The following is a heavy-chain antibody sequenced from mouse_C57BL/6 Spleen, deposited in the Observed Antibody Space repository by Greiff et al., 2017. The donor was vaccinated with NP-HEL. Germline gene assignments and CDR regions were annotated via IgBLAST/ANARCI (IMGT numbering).Heavy chain of an antibody. J-gene: IGHJ2*01. D-gene: IGHD1-1*01. V-gene: IGHV1-20*01. Sequence: EVQLQQSGPELVKPGDSVKISCKASGYSFTGYFMNWVMQSHGKSLEWIGRINPYNGDTFYNQKFKGKATLTVDKSSSTAHMELRSLTSEDSAVYYCASSVTTVVAPHFAYWGQGTTLTVSS. CDR3: ASSVTTVVAPHFAY. CDR2: INPYNGDT. CDR1: GYSFTGYF.